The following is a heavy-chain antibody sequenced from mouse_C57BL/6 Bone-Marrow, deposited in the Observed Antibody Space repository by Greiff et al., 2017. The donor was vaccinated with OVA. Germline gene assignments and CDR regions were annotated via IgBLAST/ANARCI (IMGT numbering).Heavy chain of an antibody. J-gene: IGHJ4*01. D-gene: IGHD1-1*01. V-gene: IGHV2-9-1*01. CDR3: ASPPLYYGSSDYAMDY. CDR2: IWTGGGT. Sequence: VKVVESGPGLVAPSQSLSITCTVSGFSLTSYAISWVRQPPGKGLEWLGVIWTGGGTNYNSALKSRLSISKDNSKSQVFLKMNSLQTDDTARYYCASPPLYYGSSDYAMDYWGQGTSVTVSS. CDR1: GFSLTSYA.